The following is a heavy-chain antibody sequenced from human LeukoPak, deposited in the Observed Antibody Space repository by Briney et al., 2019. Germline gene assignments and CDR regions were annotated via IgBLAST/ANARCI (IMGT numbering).Heavy chain of an antibody. CDR1: GFTFSSYS. J-gene: IGHJ6*02. CDR3: ARDYYDYYIWVVLDYGMDV. CDR2: ISSSSSYI. D-gene: IGHD3-16*01. Sequence: GSLXLSCAASGFTFSSYSMNWVRQAPGKGLEWVSSISSSSSYIYYADSVKGRFTISRDNAKNSLYLQMNSLRAEDTAVYYCARDYYDYYIWVVLDYGMDVWGQGTTVTVSS. V-gene: IGHV3-21*01.